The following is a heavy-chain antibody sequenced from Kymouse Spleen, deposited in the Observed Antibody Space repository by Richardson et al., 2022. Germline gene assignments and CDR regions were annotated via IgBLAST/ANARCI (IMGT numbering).Heavy chain of an antibody. V-gene: IGHV4-34*01. Sequence: QVQLQQWGAGLLKPSETLSLTCAVYGGSFSGYYWSWIRQPPGKGLEWIGEINHSGSTNYNPSLKSRVTISVDTSKNQFSLKLSSVTAADTAVYYCARGRGIVGAKWYFDLWGRGTLVTVSS. J-gene: IGHJ2*01. CDR1: GGSFSGYY. D-gene: IGHD1-26*01. CDR2: INHSGST. CDR3: ARGRGIVGAKWYFDL.